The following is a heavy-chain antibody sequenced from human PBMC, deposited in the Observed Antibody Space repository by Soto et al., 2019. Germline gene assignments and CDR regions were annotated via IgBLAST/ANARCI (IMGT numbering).Heavy chain of an antibody. V-gene: IGHV3-23*01. Sequence: EVQLLESGGGLVQPGWSLRLSCAASGFTFSTYAMTWVRQAPGKGLEWVSTIVGRGASTYYADSVKGRFTVSRDNSTPTVYRQLNSLRAEDTAVYYCAKDLPGELLPTGFDSWGQGTLVTVSS. D-gene: IGHD1-7*01. CDR2: IVGRGAST. CDR3: AKDLPGELLPTGFDS. CDR1: GFTFSTYA. J-gene: IGHJ5*01.